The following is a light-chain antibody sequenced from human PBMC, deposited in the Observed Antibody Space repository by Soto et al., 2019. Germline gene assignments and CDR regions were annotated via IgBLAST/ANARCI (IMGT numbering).Light chain of an antibody. V-gene: IGLV2-14*01. CDR1: STDVGGYNY. CDR3: GSYTRTDTPFV. J-gene: IGLJ1*01. Sequence: QSVLAQPSSVSGSPGQSITISCTGTSTDVGGYNYVSWYQHHPGKGPKLIIYEVSNRPSGVSDRFSGSKSGNKASLIISNLEAEDESDYYCGSYTRTDTPFVFGTGTKVT. CDR2: EVS.